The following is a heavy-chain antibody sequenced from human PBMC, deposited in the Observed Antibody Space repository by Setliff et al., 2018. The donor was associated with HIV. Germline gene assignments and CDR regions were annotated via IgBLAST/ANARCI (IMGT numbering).Heavy chain of an antibody. V-gene: IGHV3-15*08. CDR3: TTGLNYYDSSGYTETYFDY. CDR1: GFSFTNAW. Sequence: HPGGSLRLSCEASGFSFTNAWMSWVRQAPGKGLEWVGFIRSKAYGGTTEYAASVKGRFTISRDDSKNTLYLQMNSLKTEDTAVYYCTTGLNYYDSSGYTETYFDYWGQGTLVTVSS. CDR2: IRSKAYGGTT. J-gene: IGHJ4*02. D-gene: IGHD3-22*01.